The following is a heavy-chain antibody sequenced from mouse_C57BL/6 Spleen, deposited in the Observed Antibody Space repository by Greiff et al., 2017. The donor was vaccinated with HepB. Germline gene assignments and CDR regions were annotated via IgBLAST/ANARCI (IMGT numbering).Heavy chain of an antibody. CDR3: ARRDEG. CDR2: IDPSDSYT. V-gene: IGHV1-50*01. J-gene: IGHJ3*01. Sequence: QVQLQQPGAELVKPGASVKLSCKASGYTFTSYWMQWVKQRPGQGLEWIGEIDPSDSYTNYNQKFKGKATLTVDTSSSTAYMQLSSLTSEDSAVYYCARRDEGWGQGTLVTVSA. CDR1: GYTFTSYW.